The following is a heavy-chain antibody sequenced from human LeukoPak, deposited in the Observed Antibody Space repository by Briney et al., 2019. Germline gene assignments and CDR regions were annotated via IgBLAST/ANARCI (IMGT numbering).Heavy chain of an antibody. Sequence: PSETLSLTCAVSGGSISSGGYSWSWIRQPPGKGLEWIGYMYHSGSTYYNPSLKSRVTVSVDRSKNQFSLKLSSVTAADTAVYYCAREGDYGAKYAAFDIWGQGTMVTVSS. CDR3: AREGDYGAKYAAFDI. D-gene: IGHD4-17*01. CDR2: MYHSGST. V-gene: IGHV4-30-2*01. J-gene: IGHJ3*02. CDR1: GGSISSGGYS.